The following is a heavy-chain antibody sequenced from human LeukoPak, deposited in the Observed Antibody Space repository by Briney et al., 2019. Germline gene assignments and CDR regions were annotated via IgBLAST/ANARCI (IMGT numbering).Heavy chain of an antibody. D-gene: IGHD6-19*01. Sequence: ASVKVSCKASGYTFTSYGISWVRQAPGQGLEWMGWINPDSGGTNYAQKFQGRVTMTRDTSISTAYMEVSRLRSDDTAVYYCAREGSGWYGNFDYWGQGTLVTVSS. J-gene: IGHJ4*02. CDR3: AREGSGWYGNFDY. CDR1: GYTFTSYG. CDR2: INPDSGGT. V-gene: IGHV1-2*02.